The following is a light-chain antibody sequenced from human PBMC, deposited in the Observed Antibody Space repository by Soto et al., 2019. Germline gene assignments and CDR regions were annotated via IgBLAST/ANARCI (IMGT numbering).Light chain of an antibody. CDR1: QCINIY. CDR3: QNYDNVPVI. V-gene: IGKV1-27*01. CDR2: HAS. Sequence: DIQMTQSPSSLSASIGDRVTIACRASQCINIYLAWYPQNPGKVPNLLIYHASTLQSGVPSRFSGSGSGTDFTLTISSLQPEDVATNFCQNYDNVPVIFGPGTKVDIK. J-gene: IGKJ3*01.